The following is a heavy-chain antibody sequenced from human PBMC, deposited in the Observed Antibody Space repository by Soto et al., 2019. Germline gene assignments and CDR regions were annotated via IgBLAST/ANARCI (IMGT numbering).Heavy chain of an antibody. Sequence: SGPTLVNPTQTVTLTCTFSGFSLTTGGMCVSWVRQPPGKALEWLALIGRDDDKYYSASLKTRLTISKDTSKNQVVLTMTNMDPVDTATYYCARIRSNWNDVFQWYYFDYWGQGTLVTLSS. V-gene: IGHV2-70*20. CDR3: ARIRSNWNDVFQWYYFDY. J-gene: IGHJ4*02. CDR2: IGRDDDK. D-gene: IGHD1-1*01. CDR1: GFSLTTGGMC.